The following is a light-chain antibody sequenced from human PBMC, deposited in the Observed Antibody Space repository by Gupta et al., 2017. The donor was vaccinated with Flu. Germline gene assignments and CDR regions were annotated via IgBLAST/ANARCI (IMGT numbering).Light chain of an antibody. CDR3: QQLNSYPSYT. CDR1: QGISSY. J-gene: IGKJ2*01. V-gene: IGKV1-9*01. Sequence: DRVTITCRASQGISSYLAWYQQKPGKAPKLLIYAAFTLQSGVPSRFSGSGSGTEFTLTISSLQPEDFATYYCQQLNSYPSYTFGQGTKLEIK. CDR2: AAF.